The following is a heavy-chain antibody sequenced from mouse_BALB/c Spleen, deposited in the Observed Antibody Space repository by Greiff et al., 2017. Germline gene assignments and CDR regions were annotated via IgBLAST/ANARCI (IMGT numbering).Heavy chain of an antibody. J-gene: IGHJ4*01. CDR1: GFTFSSYA. D-gene: IGHD2-4*01. CDR2: ISSGGSYT. CDR3: ARGDDYDSYYSLDY. Sequence: EVKLVESGGGLVKPGGSLKLSCAASGFTFSSYAMPWVRQSPEKRLEWVAEISSGGSYTYYPDTVTGRFTISRDNAKNTLYLEKSSLRSEDTAMYYGARGDDYDSYYSLDYRGQGTSVTVSS. V-gene: IGHV5-9-4*01.